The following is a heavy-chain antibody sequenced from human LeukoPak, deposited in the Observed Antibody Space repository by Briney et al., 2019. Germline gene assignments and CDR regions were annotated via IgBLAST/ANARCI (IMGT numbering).Heavy chain of an antibody. V-gene: IGHV4-39*01. CDR2: IYYSGST. CDR3: ASMGVDTTMVTPEYFQH. CDR1: GGSISSSSYY. J-gene: IGHJ1*01. Sequence: SETLSLTRTVSGGSISSSSYYWGWIRQPPGKGLEWIGTIYYSGSTYYNPSLKSRVTISVDTSKKQFSLKLSSVTAADTAVYYCASMGVDTTMVTPEYFQHWGQGTLVTVSS. D-gene: IGHD5-18*01.